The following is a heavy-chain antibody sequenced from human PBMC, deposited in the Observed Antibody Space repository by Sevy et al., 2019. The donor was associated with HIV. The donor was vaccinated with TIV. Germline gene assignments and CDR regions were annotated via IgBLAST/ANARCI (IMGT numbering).Heavy chain of an antibody. V-gene: IGHV1-69*13. CDR1: GGTFSSYG. CDR3: AKDLCSSTSCYVYYYYYGMDV. D-gene: IGHD2-2*01. CDR2: IIPILGTV. Sequence: ASVKVSCKASGGTFSSYGISWVRQAPGQGLEWMGGIIPILGTVNYAQKFQGRVTITADESTKTAYMELSSLRSEDTAVYYCAKDLCSSTSCYVYYYYYGMDVWGQGTTVTVSS. J-gene: IGHJ6*02.